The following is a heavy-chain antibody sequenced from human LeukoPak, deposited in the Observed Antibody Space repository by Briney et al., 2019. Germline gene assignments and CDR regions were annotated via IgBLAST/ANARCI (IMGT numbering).Heavy chain of an antibody. J-gene: IGHJ4*02. CDR2: IYYSGST. V-gene: IGHV4-31*03. D-gene: IGHD2-2*01. Sequence: SQTLSLTCTVSGGSISSGGYYWSWIRQHPGKGLEWIGYIYYSGSTYYNPSLKSRVTISVDTSKNQFSLKLSSVTAADTAVYYCARGPPIVVVPAATPSFDYWGQGTLVTVSS. CDR3: ARGPPIVVVPAATPSFDY. CDR1: GGSISSGGYY.